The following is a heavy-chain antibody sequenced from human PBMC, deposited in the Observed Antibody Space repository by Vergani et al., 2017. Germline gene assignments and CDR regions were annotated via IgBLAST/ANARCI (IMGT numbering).Heavy chain of an antibody. J-gene: IGHJ3*02. D-gene: IGHD3-3*01. CDR2: ISYDGSNK. V-gene: IGHV3-30-3*01. Sequence: QVQLVESGGGVVQPGRSLRLSCAASGFTFSSYAMHWVRQAPGKGLEWVAVISYDGSNKYYADSVKGRFTISRDNSKNTLYLQMNSLRAEDTAVYYCARDLSRITIFGGYPGGAFDIWGQGTMVTVSS. CDR1: GFTFSSYA. CDR3: ARDLSRITIFGGYPGGAFDI.